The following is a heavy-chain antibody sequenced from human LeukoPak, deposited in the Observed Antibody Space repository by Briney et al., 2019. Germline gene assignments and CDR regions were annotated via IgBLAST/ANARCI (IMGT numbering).Heavy chain of an antibody. V-gene: IGHV3-48*01. J-gene: IGHJ4*02. Sequence: GGSLRLSCAASGFTFSSYSMNWVRQAPGKGLEWISYISRSSSAIFYADSEKGRFTISRDNAKNSLYLQVNSLRAEDTAVYYCATSGYDYGYFDYWGQGTLVTVSS. CDR3: ATSGYDYGYFDY. CDR1: GFTFSSYS. D-gene: IGHD5-12*01. CDR2: ISRSSSAI.